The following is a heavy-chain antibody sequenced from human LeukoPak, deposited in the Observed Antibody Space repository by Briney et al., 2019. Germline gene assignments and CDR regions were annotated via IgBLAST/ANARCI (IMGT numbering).Heavy chain of an antibody. CDR3: ARGRGWNDS. CDR1: GFTFTNDF. V-gene: IGHV3-7*04. D-gene: IGHD6-19*01. CDR2: MKVDGSDI. Sequence: GGSLRLSCAASGFTFTNDFMTWVRQAPGKGLEWVANMKVDGSDIHYVDSVKGRFTISSDNARSSLYLQMNTLRVADTAVYYCARGRGWNDSWGRGTLVTVSS. J-gene: IGHJ4*02.